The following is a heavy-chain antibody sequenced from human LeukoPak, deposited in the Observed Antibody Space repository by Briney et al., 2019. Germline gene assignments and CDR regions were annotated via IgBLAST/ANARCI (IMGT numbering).Heavy chain of an antibody. J-gene: IGHJ4*02. CDR3: AKSGLNRFDY. CDR1: GFTFSSYA. Sequence: GGSLRLSCAASGFTFSSYAMSWVRQAPGKGLEWVSSISGSSGSGGSTYYADSVTGRVTISRDNSKNTLSLQMNSLKAEDTAVYHCAKSGLNRFDYWGQGTLVTVSS. D-gene: IGHD2-15*01. CDR2: ISGSSGSGGST. V-gene: IGHV3-23*01.